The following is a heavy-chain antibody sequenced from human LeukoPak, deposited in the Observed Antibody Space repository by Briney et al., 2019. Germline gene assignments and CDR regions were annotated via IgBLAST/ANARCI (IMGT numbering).Heavy chain of an antibody. CDR1: GGSFSGYY. V-gene: IGHV4-34*01. CDR2: INYSGSI. CDR3: AKYRYGYMGMDS. Sequence: PSETLSLTCRVHGGSFSGYYWSWIRQPPGKGLEWIGEINYSGSINYNPSLKSRLIISVDTSKNQFSLKLRSVTAADTAVYFYAKYRYGYMGMDSWGQGTQVTVSS. J-gene: IGHJ4*02. D-gene: IGHD5-12*01.